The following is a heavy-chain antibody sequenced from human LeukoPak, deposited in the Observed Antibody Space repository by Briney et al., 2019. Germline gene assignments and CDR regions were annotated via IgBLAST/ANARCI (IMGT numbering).Heavy chain of an antibody. Sequence: PGGSLRLSCAASGFTLSTYEMNWVRQAPGKGLEWVAYIGRYGVTTYYADSVKGRFTISGDNAKNSLNLQMNSLRAEDTAVYYCARLRETTVTRDESYYYMDVWGKGTTVTVSS. CDR2: IGRYGVTT. CDR1: GFTLSTYE. CDR3: ARLRETTVTRDESYYYMDV. V-gene: IGHV3-48*03. J-gene: IGHJ6*03. D-gene: IGHD4-17*01.